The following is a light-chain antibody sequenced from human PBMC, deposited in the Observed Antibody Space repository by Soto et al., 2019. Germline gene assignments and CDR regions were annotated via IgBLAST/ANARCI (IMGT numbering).Light chain of an antibody. Sequence: QSALTQPPSASGSPGQSVTISCTGTSSDIGGYNSVSWYQQHPGKAPRLMIYEVNKRPSGISNRFSGSKSGNTASLTISRLQTEDEADYYCSSYTSRSTVIFGGGTKLTVL. CDR3: SSYTSRSTVI. CDR1: SSDIGGYNS. CDR2: EVN. J-gene: IGLJ2*01. V-gene: IGLV2-14*01.